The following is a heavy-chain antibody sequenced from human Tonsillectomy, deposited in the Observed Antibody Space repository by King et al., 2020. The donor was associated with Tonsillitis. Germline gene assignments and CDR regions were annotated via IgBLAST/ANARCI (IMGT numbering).Heavy chain of an antibody. CDR2: ISSSSSYT. Sequence: VQLVESGGGLVKPGGSLRLSCAASGLTFSDYYMSWIRQAPGEGLEWVSYISSSSSYTNYAESVKGRFTISRDNAKNSLYLQMNSLRAEDTAVYYCAAGWRYFDLWGRGTLVTVSS. CDR3: AAGWRYFDL. J-gene: IGHJ2*01. V-gene: IGHV3-11*06. CDR1: GLTFSDYY.